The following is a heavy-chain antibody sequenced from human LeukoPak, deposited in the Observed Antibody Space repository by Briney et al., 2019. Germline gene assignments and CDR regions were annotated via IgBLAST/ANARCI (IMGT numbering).Heavy chain of an antibody. J-gene: IGHJ6*02. CDR2: IIPILGIA. CDR1: GGTFSSYA. Sequence: ASVKVSCKASGGTFSSYAISRVRQAPGQGLELMGRIIPILGIANYAQKFQGRVTITADKSTSTAYMELSSLRSEDTAVYYCARADLGSGWFNYYYGMDVWGQGTTVTVSS. V-gene: IGHV1-69*04. CDR3: ARADLGSGWFNYYYGMDV. D-gene: IGHD6-19*01.